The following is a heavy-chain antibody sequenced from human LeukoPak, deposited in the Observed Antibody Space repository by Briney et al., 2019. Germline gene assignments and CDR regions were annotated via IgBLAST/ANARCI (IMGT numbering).Heavy chain of an antibody. CDR3: TRDEGATVATYRFDF. Sequence: PGGSLRLSCAASGITFSNAWMTWVRQAPGKGLEWLANIKYDGTYTNYKDSVKGRLTLSRDNAKNSVYLQMNSLRAEDTAVYYCTRDEGATVATYRFDFWGRGTLVTVSS. J-gene: IGHJ4*02. D-gene: IGHD4-23*01. CDR2: IKYDGTYT. V-gene: IGHV3-7*01. CDR1: GITFSNAW.